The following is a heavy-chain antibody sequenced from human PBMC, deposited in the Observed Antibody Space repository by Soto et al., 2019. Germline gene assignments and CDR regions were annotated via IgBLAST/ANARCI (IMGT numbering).Heavy chain of an antibody. CDR2: IYIGGAT. CDR3: AIGLQRAEH. CDR1: GFTVTDHY. J-gene: IGHJ4*02. D-gene: IGHD6-25*01. Sequence: SCAVSGFTVTDHYVNWVRQAPGNVLEWVSVIYIGGATYYRDSVQGRFTLSRDPSDNSVSLHMNNLTVADTAVYFCAIGLQRAEHWGLGTLVTVS. V-gene: IGHV3-53*01.